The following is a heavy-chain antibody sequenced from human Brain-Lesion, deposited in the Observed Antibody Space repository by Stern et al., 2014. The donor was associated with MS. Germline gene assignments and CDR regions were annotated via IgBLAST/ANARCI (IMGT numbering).Heavy chain of an antibody. CDR3: ARGVRQQLLTGWGNWFDP. J-gene: IGHJ5*02. D-gene: IGHD6-13*01. CDR1: GFTFSSYK. CDR2: ISSSGSSR. V-gene: IGHV3-48*02. Sequence: EVQLVESGGGLVQPGGSLRLSCAASGFTFSSYKMNWVRQAPGKGLAWVSYISSSGSSRDYADSVKGRFTISRDNAKNALYLQMNSLTDEDTAVYYCARGVRQQLLTGWGNWFDPWGQGTLVTVSS.